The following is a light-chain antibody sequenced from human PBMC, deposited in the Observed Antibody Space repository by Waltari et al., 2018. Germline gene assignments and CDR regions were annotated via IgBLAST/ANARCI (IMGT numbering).Light chain of an antibody. CDR2: SAS. CDR1: QSIGNY. Sequence: DIQMTQSPSSLSAVVGDRVTITCRARQSIGNYLNWYQQKPGKAPQLPIYSASSLQRGGPSRFSGRGSGTEFSLTISGLQPDDFATYYCQESYSSPPSTFGQGTKVDIK. CDR3: QESYSSPPST. V-gene: IGKV1-39*01. J-gene: IGKJ1*01.